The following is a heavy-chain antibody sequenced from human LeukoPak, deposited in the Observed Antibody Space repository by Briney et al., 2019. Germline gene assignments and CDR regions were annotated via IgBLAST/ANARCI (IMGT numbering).Heavy chain of an antibody. CDR1: GFRFSDYY. D-gene: IGHD6-19*01. V-gene: IGHV3-66*01. CDR2: IYSGGST. CDR3: ARGLRYSSGWYYFDY. Sequence: PGGSLRLSCAASGFRFSDYYMSWVRQAPGKGLEWVSVIYSGGSTYYADSVKGRFTISRDNSKNTLYLQMNSLRAEDTAVYYCARGLRYSSGWYYFDYWGQGTLVTVSS. J-gene: IGHJ4*02.